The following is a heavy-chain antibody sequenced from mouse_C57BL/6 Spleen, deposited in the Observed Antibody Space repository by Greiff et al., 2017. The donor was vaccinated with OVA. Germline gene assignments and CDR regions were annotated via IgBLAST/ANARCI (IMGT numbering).Heavy chain of an antibody. CDR2: ISSGSSTI. J-gene: IGHJ2*01. D-gene: IGHD1-1*01. Sequence: EVQRVESGGGLVKPGGSLKLSCAASGFTFSDYGMHWVRQAPEKGLEWVAYISSGSSTIYYADTVKGRFTISRDNAKNTLFLQMTSLRSEDTAMYYCAMDATVVARHFDYWGQGTTLTVSS. CDR1: GFTFSDYG. CDR3: AMDATVVARHFDY. V-gene: IGHV5-17*01.